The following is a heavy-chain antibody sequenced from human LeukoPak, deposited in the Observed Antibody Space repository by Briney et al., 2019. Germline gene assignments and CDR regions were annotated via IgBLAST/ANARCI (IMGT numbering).Heavy chain of an antibody. J-gene: IGHJ4*02. Sequence: PGRSLRLSCAASGFSFSSYGMHWVRQAPGKGLEWVAVIWYDGSNKYYADSVKGRFTISRDNSKDTLYLQMNSLRAEDTAVYYCAKLLAVTNSYYFNYWGQGTLVTVSS. V-gene: IGHV3-33*06. D-gene: IGHD6-19*01. CDR1: GFSFSSYG. CDR2: IWYDGSNK. CDR3: AKLLAVTNSYYFNY.